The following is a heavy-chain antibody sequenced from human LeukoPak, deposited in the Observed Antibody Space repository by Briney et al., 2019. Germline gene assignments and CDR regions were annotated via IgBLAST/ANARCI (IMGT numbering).Heavy chain of an antibody. Sequence: GGSLRLSCAASGFSFSSYSLNWVRQAAGKGLEWVSYITGSSSTINYADSVKGRFTISRDKAKNSLYLQMNSLRAEDTAVYYCARFPPDLYYVWGSYPHAFDIWGQGTMVTVSS. CDR2: ITGSSSTI. CDR3: ARFPPDLYYVWGSYPHAFDI. CDR1: GFSFSSYS. D-gene: IGHD3-16*02. V-gene: IGHV3-48*01. J-gene: IGHJ3*02.